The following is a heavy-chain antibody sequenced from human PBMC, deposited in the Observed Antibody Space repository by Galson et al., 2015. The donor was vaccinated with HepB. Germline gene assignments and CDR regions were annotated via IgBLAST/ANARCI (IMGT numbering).Heavy chain of an antibody. V-gene: IGHV3-7*01. Sequence: SLRLSCAASGFSFSSYWMSWVRQAPGKGLECVASIKTDGSAKQYVDSVKGRFTISRDNARSSLFLQMNSLRGEDTAVYYCARDLAPSSLWGQGTLVTVSS. CDR1: GFSFSSYW. CDR3: ARDLAPSSL. D-gene: IGHD3-16*01. CDR2: IKTDGSAK. J-gene: IGHJ4*02.